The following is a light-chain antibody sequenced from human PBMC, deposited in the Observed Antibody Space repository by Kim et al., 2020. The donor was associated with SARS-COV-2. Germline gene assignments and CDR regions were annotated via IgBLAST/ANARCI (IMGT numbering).Light chain of an antibody. J-gene: IGLJ3*02. V-gene: IGLV1-40*01. CDR1: SSNIGAGYD. Sequence: RVTISCTGSSSNIGAGYDVHWYQQLPGTAPKLLISDNNNRPSGVPDRFSGSKSGTSASLAITGLQDDDEGDYYCQSYDASLRPSRVFGGGTQLTVL. CDR2: DNN. CDR3: QSYDASLRPSRV.